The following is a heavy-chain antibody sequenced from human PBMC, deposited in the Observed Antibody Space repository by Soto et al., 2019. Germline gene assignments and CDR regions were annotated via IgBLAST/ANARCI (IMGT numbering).Heavy chain of an antibody. V-gene: IGHV4-39*01. CDR2: IYYSGST. CDR1: GGSISSSSYY. CDR3: ARRRIVAVTAFDY. Sequence: SETLSLTCTVSGGSISSSSYYWGWIRQPPGKGLEWIGSIYYSGSTYYNPSLKSRVTISVDTSKNQFSLKLSSVTAADTAVYYCARRRIVAVTAFDYWGQGTLVTVSS. J-gene: IGHJ4*02. D-gene: IGHD2-21*02.